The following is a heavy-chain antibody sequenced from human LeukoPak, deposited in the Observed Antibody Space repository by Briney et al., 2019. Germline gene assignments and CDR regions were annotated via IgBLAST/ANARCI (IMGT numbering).Heavy chain of an antibody. CDR3: ATFPINSSGWYGGEENFDY. V-gene: IGHV3-30-3*01. D-gene: IGHD6-19*01. J-gene: IGHJ4*02. CDR1: GFAFSSYA. CDR2: ISYDGNNK. Sequence: GGFLRLSCAASGFAFSSYAMHWVRQAPGKGLEWVAVISYDGNNKFYADSVKGRFTISRDNSKNTLYLQMNSLRAEDTAVYYCATFPINSSGWYGGEENFDYWGQGTLVTVSS.